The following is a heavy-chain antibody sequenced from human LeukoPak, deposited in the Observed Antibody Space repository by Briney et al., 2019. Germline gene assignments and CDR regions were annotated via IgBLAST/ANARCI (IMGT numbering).Heavy chain of an antibody. J-gene: IGHJ5*02. D-gene: IGHD6-13*01. V-gene: IGHV4-34*01. CDR1: GGSFSGYY. CDR3: ARGVRASIAAAGTSWWFDP. CDR2: INHSGST. Sequence: SETLSLTCAVYGGSFSGYYWSWIRQPPGKGLWWIGEINHSGSTNYNPSLKSRVTISVDTSKNQFSLKLSSVTAADTAVYYCARGVRASIAAAGTSWWFDPWGQGTLVTVSS.